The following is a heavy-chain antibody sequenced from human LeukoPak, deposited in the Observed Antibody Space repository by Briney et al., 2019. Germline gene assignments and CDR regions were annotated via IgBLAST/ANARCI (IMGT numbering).Heavy chain of an antibody. D-gene: IGHD2-2*01. CDR2: IYYSGST. CDR3: ARAKCSSTSCEGYFDY. Sequence: PSETLSLTCTVSGGSISSSSYYWGWIRQPPGKGLEWIGYIYYSGSTNYNPSHKSRVTISVDTSKNQFSLKLSSVTAADTAVYYCARAKCSSTSCEGYFDYWGQGTLVTVSS. J-gene: IGHJ4*02. V-gene: IGHV4-61*05. CDR1: GGSISSSSYY.